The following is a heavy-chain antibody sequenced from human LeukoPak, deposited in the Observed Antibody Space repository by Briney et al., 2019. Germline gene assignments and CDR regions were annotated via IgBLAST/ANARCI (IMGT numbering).Heavy chain of an antibody. J-gene: IGHJ4*02. Sequence: SETLSLTCTVSGGSISSYYWSWIRQPPGKGLEWIGYIYYSGSTNYNPSLKSRVTISVDTSKNQFSLKLSSVTAADTAVYYCARGQQLVRGGHDYWGQGTLVTVSS. CDR1: GGSISSYY. V-gene: IGHV4-59*01. D-gene: IGHD6-13*01. CDR3: ARGQQLVRGGHDY. CDR2: IYYSGST.